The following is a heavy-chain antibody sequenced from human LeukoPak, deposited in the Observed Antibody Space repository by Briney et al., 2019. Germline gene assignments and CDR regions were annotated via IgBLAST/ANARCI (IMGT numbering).Heavy chain of an antibody. CDR1: GYTFTGYY. J-gene: IGHJ4*02. Sequence: GASVKVSCKASGYTFTGYYMHWVRQAPGQGLEWMGWINPNSGGTNYAQKFQGRVTMTRDTSISTAYMELSRLRSDDTAVYYCARDPTIFGVVQPVFDYWGQGTLVTVSS. CDR2: INPNSGGT. D-gene: IGHD3-3*01. CDR3: ARDPTIFGVVQPVFDY. V-gene: IGHV1-2*02.